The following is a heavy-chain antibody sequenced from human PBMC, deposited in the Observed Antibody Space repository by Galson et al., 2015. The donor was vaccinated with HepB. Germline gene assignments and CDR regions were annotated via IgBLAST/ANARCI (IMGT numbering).Heavy chain of an antibody. CDR3: ARPQFRDDYGGNSYSGAFDI. J-gene: IGHJ3*02. CDR2: IYYSGST. V-gene: IGHV4-31*03. D-gene: IGHD4-23*01. Sequence: TLSLTCTVSGGSISSGGYYWSWIRQHPGKGLEWIGYIYYSGSTYYNPSLKSRVTISVDTSKNQFSLKLSSVTAADTAVYYCARPQFRDDYGGNSYSGAFDIWGQGTMVTVSS. CDR1: GGSISSGGYY.